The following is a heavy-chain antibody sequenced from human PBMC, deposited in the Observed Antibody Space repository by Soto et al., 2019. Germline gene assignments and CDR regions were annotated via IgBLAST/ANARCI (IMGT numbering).Heavy chain of an antibody. J-gene: IGHJ4*02. CDR1: GSSISSGGYS. Sequence: PSETLSLTCAVSGSSISSGGYSWSWIRQPPGKGLEWIGYIYHSGSTYYNPSLKSRVTISVDRSKNQFSLKLSSVTAADTAVYYCARARGYQLLFFDYWGQGTLVTVSS. CDR2: IYHSGST. CDR3: ARARGYQLLFFDY. D-gene: IGHD2-2*01. V-gene: IGHV4-30-2*01.